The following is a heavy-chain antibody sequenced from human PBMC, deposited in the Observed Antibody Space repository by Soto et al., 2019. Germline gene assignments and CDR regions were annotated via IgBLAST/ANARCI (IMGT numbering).Heavy chain of an antibody. V-gene: IGHV5-51*01. CDR3: ARAPTNVDRIPEAFDS. J-gene: IGHJ3*02. Sequence: GESQTVSCEGSGYSFITYWIRWVRQMPGKGLGWVGIIYPGDSDTRYSPSFQGQVTISDDKSISTAYLQWNSLKASDTAMYYWARAPTNVDRIPEAFDSWGQGSRVTVAS. D-gene: IGHD2-8*01. CDR2: IYPGDSDT. CDR1: GYSFITYW.